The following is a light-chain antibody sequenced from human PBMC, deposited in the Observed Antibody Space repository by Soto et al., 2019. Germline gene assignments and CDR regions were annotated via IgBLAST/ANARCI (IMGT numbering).Light chain of an antibody. Sequence: EIVLTQSPAILSMSPGERATLSCRASQSVSSYFAWYQPKPGQAPRLLIYDASNRATGVPARFSGSGSGTDFTLTISSLEPEDCAADYCQQRRYGPGTCGQGTKVEIK. CDR2: DAS. J-gene: IGKJ1*01. V-gene: IGKV3-11*01. CDR1: QSVSSY. CDR3: QQRRYGPGT.